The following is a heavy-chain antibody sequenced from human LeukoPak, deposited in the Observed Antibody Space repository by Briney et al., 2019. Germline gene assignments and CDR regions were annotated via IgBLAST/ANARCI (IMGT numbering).Heavy chain of an antibody. V-gene: IGHV4-4*02. CDR2: VHLSGRT. CDR3: AREGGPYRPLDY. J-gene: IGHJ4*02. CDR1: GGSISPTNW. Sequence: SGTLSLTCGVSGGSISPTNWWTWVRQPPGEGLEWIGEVHLSGRTHYNPSLESRVAMSVDMSESHISLRLTSVTAADTAVYYCAREGGPYRPLDYSGQGTLVTVSS.